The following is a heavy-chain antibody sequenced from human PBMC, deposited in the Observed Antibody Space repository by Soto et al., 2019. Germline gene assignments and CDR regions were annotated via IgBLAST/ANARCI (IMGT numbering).Heavy chain of an antibody. J-gene: IGHJ4*02. CDR3: ARDVSPTY. CDR2: IYYDGGT. V-gene: IGHV4-39*02. Sequence: PSETLSLTCTVSGASISSSSFYWGWIRQPPGKGLESIANIYYDGGTYYNPSLKSRVTISLDTSKSQFSLKLSSVTAADTAVYYCARDVSPTYWGQGMLVTVSS. CDR1: GASISSSSFY.